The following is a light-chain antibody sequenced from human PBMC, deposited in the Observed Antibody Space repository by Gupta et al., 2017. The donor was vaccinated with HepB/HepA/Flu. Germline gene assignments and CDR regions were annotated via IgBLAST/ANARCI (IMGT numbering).Light chain of an antibody. Sequence: SPAALSLSPGERATLSCRASQNIRSSLAWYQHKSGRAPRLLIYDVSNRATGIPVRFAGSGSGTDFTLTISSLEPEDVAVYYCQQRSNWPRTFGQGTKVEI. J-gene: IGKJ1*01. CDR2: DVS. CDR1: QNIRSS. CDR3: QQRSNWPRT. V-gene: IGKV3-11*01.